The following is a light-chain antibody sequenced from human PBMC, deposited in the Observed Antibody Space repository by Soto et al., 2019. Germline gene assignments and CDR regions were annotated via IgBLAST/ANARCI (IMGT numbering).Light chain of an antibody. CDR3: QQTHSTPWT. V-gene: IGKV1-39*01. Sequence: DIPMTQSPSSLSASVGDRVTITCRASQTITTYLNWYQQKPGKAPQLLIYGASSLESGVPSRFTGSGSGTDFTLTITSLQPEDFATYHCQQTHSTPWTFGQVTKVEIK. J-gene: IGKJ1*01. CDR1: QTITTY. CDR2: GAS.